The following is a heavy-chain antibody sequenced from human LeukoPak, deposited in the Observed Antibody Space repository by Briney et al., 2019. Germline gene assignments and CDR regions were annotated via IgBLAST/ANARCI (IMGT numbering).Heavy chain of an antibody. CDR3: ALLYCGGDCYFAFDI. Sequence: SETLSLTCTVSGGSISSSSHYWGWIRQPPGKGLEWIGSIYYSGSTYYNPSLKSRVTISVDTSKNQFSLKLSSVTAADTAVYYCALLYCGGDCYFAFDIWGQGTMVTVSS. CDR2: IYYSGST. CDR1: GGSISSSSHY. D-gene: IGHD2-21*01. V-gene: IGHV4-39*01. J-gene: IGHJ3*02.